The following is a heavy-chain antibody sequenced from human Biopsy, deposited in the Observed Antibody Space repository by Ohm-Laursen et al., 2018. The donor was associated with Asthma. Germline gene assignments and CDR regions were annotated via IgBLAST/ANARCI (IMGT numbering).Heavy chain of an antibody. V-gene: IGHV3-23*01. CDR2: ISGSGRSA. J-gene: IGHJ4*02. D-gene: IGHD3-10*01. CDR3: GRERSYMVDY. Sequence: GSLRLSCAASGFTVSRDHMFWIRQAPGRGLEWISAISGSGRSAYYADSVKGQFTISRDNAKNTVYLQMNSLRAEDTALYYCGRERSYMVDYWGQGTLVIVSS. CDR1: GFTVSRDH.